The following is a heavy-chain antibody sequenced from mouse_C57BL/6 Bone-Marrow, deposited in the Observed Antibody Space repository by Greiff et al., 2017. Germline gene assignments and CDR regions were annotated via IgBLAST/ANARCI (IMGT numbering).Heavy chain of an antibody. J-gene: IGHJ3*01. V-gene: IGHV14-1*01. D-gene: IGHD1-1*01. CDR1: GFNIQDYY. Sequence: EVQLQQSGAELVRPGASVKLSCTASGFNIQDYYMHWVKQRPEQGLEWIGRIDPEDGDTEYAPKFQGKATMTADTSSNTAYLQLSSLTSEDTAVYYCTITTVGGFAYWGQGTLVTVSA. CDR3: TITTVGGFAY. CDR2: IDPEDGDT.